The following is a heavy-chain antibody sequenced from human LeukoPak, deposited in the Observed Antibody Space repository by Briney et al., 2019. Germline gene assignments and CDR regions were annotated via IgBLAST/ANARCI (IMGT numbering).Heavy chain of an antibody. CDR3: TRSLTGYDDY. CDR2: ISDNGYTT. D-gene: IGHD5-12*01. J-gene: IGHJ4*02. V-gene: IGHV3-23*01. CDR1: GFTFSTYA. Sequence: PGGSLRLSCAASGFTFSTYAMSWVRQAPGKGLEWVSSISDNGYTTYYADSVRGRFTISRDNSKNTVYLQMIGLRAEDTAVYYCTRSLTGYDDYWGQGTLVTVSS.